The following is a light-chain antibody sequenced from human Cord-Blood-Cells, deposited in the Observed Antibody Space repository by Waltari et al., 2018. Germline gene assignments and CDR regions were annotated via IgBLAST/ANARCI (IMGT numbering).Light chain of an antibody. CDR3: QQSYSTPYS. J-gene: IGKJ2*03. CDR1: QSISSS. Sequence: DIQMTQSPPSLSASVGDRVPITCRASQSISSSLNWYQQKPGKAPKLLIYAASSLQSGVPSRFSGSGSGTDFTLTISSLQPEDFATYYCQQSYSTPYSFGQGTKLEIK. V-gene: IGKV1-39*01. CDR2: AAS.